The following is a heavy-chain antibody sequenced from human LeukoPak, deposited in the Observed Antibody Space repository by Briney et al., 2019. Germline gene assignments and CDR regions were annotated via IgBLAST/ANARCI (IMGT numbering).Heavy chain of an antibody. V-gene: IGHV1-24*01. J-gene: IGHJ4*02. CDR2: FDPEDGET. D-gene: IGHD3-10*01. Sequence: ASVKVSCKVSRCTLTELSMHWVRQAPGKGLEWMGGFDPEDGETIYAQKFQGRVTMTEDTSTDTAYMELSSLRSEDTAVYYCATDFPPEVRGVTNFDYWGQGTLVTVSS. CDR3: ATDFPPEVRGVTNFDY. CDR1: RCTLTELS.